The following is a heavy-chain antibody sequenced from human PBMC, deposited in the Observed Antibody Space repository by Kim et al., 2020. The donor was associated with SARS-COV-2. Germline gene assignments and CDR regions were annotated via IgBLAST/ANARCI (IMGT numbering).Heavy chain of an antibody. J-gene: IGHJ6*02. CDR3: TTYYARYGMDV. D-gene: IGHD1-26*01. Sequence: DYAAPVKGRFTVSRDDLQNRLYLQMNSLKTEDTAVYFCTTYYARYGMDVWGQGTTVTVSS. V-gene: IGHV3-15*01.